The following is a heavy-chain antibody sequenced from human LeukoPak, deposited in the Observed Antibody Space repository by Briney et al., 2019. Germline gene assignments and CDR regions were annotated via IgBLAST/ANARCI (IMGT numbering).Heavy chain of an antibody. CDR2: ISSTSSTI. CDR3: ARVGGFGELLDF. J-gene: IGHJ4*02. D-gene: IGHD3-10*01. Sequence: GGSLRLSCAASGFTFSISSMNWVRQAPGKGLEWVSYISSTSSTIYYTDSVKGRFTISRDNVKNSLYLQMNSLRAEDTAVYYCARVGGFGELLDFWGQGTLVTVSS. V-gene: IGHV3-48*01. CDR1: GFTFSISS.